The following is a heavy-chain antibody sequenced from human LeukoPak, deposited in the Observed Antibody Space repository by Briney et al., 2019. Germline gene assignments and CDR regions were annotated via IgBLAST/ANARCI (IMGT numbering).Heavy chain of an antibody. V-gene: IGHV3-66*02. J-gene: IGHJ6*02. CDR1: GFTVSSNY. D-gene: IGHD4-11*01. CDR3: AREEMTTVSASYYFFALDV. CDR2: IYSGGIT. Sequence: AESLRLSCDASGFTVSSNYMSWVRQAPGKGLEWLSVIYSGGITYHADSVKGRFTISGDNSKNTLYLQTNSLRPDDTAVYYCAREEMTTVSASYYFFALDVWGQGATVTVSS.